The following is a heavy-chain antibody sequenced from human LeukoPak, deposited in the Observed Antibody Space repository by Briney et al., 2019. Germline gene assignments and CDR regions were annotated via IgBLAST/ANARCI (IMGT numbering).Heavy chain of an antibody. CDR2: IDPGDSDT. J-gene: IGHJ3*02. CDR3: ARRVVGAYYAFDI. D-gene: IGHD1-26*01. Sequence: GESLKISCKGSGYSFTSYWIGWVRQMPGKGLEWMGIIDPGDSDTRYSPSFQGQVTISADKSISTAYLQWSSVEASETVMYYCARRVVGAYYAFDIWGQGTMVIVSS. CDR1: GYSFTSYW. V-gene: IGHV5-51*01.